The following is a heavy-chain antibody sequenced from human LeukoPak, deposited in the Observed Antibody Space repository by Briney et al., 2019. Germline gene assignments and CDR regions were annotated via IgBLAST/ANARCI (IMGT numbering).Heavy chain of an antibody. D-gene: IGHD4-17*01. Sequence: ASVKVSCRASGYPFTVYYIHWVRQTLGQGLEWMGWINPNNGDTNYAQKFQGRVTMTRDTSISTVYMELSSLTSDDTAVYYCARDPDYGADEGYWGQGTLVTVSS. CDR1: GYPFTVYY. CDR3: ARDPDYGADEGY. V-gene: IGHV1-2*02. J-gene: IGHJ4*02. CDR2: INPNNGDT.